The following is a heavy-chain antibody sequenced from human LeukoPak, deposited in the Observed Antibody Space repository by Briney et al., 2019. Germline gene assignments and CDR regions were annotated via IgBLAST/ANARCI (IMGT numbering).Heavy chain of an antibody. CDR2: IYYSGST. CDR1: GGSISSYY. J-gene: IGHJ4*02. CDR3: ARRPSGNYYLDY. Sequence: SETLSLTCTVSGGSISSYYWRWIRQPPGKGLEWIGFIYYSGSTHYNPSLKRRVTISEDTSKNQFSLKLTSVTAADTAVYYCARRPSGNYYLDYWGQGTLVTVSA. V-gene: IGHV4-59*01. D-gene: IGHD3-10*01.